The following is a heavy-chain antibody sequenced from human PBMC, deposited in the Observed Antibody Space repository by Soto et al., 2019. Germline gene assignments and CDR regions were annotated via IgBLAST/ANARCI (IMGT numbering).Heavy chain of an antibody. CDR2: TSYDGSNK. CDR3: AKVKFRYCSGGSCYSLDY. V-gene: IGHV3-30*18. J-gene: IGHJ4*02. Sequence: GGSLRLSCAASGFTFSSYGMHWVRQAPGKGLEWVAVTSYDGSNKYYADSVKGRFTISRDNSKNTLYLQMNSLRAEDTAVYYCAKVKFRYCSGGSCYSLDYWGQGTLVTVSS. CDR1: GFTFSSYG. D-gene: IGHD2-15*01.